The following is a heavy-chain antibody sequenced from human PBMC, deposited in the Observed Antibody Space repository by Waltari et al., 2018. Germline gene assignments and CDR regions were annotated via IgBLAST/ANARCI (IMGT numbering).Heavy chain of an antibody. CDR2: INPNSGGT. D-gene: IGHD6-13*01. J-gene: IGHJ3*02. CDR1: GYTFTGYY. Sequence: QVQLVQSGAEVKKPGASVKVSCKASGYTFTGYYMHWVRQAPGQGLEWRGRINPNSGGTNYAQKFQGRVTMTRDKSTSTAYMELSSLRSEDTAVYYCARGRYSSSWYELRAFDIWGQGTMVTVSS. V-gene: IGHV1-2*06. CDR3: ARGRYSSSWYELRAFDI.